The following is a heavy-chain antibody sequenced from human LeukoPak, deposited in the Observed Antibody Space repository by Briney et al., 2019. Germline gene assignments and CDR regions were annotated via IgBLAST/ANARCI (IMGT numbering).Heavy chain of an antibody. CDR1: GFTFSNYG. CDR2: IWHDGSTK. D-gene: IGHD3-10*01. J-gene: IGHJ4*02. Sequence: PGRSLRLSCAASGFTFSNYGMHWVRQAPGKGLEWVAVIWHDGSTKYYGDSVKGRFTISGDNSINTLFLQMKSLRAEDTAVYYGGREEGRGDDSGDYWGQGTLVTVSS. CDR3: GREEGRGDDSGDY. V-gene: IGHV3-33*01.